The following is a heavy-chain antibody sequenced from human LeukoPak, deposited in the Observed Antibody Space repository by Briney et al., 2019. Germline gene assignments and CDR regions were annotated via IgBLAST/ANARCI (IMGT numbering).Heavy chain of an antibody. CDR2: IKQDGNEK. J-gene: IGHJ6*02. V-gene: IGHV3-7*01. D-gene: IGHD3-10*01. CDR3: AGYASGPGYYGMDV. Sequence: GGSLRLSCAASGFSFSSLWKSWVRQAPGKGLEWVANIKQDGNEKYYVDSVKGRFTISRDNAKNSLYLQMNSLRAEDTAAYYCAGYASGPGYYGMDVWGQGTTVTVSS. CDR1: GFSFSSLW.